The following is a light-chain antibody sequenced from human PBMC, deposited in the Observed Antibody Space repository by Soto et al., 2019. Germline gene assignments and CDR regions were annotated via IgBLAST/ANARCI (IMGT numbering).Light chain of an antibody. CDR2: GAS. J-gene: IGKJ1*01. CDR3: HQHGDSPWT. Sequence: EIVLTQSPGTLSLSPGERATLSCRASQSVSSSYLAWYQQKPGQAPRLLIYGASTRATGIPARFSGSGSGTEFTLTISRLEPEDFATYYCHQHGDSPWTFGQGTKVDIK. CDR1: QSVSSSY. V-gene: IGKV3-20*01.